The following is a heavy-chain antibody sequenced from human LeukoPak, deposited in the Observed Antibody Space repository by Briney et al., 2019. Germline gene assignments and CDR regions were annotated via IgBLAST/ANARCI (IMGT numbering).Heavy chain of an antibody. CDR1: GYTFTIYG. CDR3: ARQVDTTMALPDY. CDR2: ISAYNGNT. D-gene: IGHD5-18*01. V-gene: IGHV1-18*01. J-gene: IGHJ4*02. Sequence: ASVTVSFKSSGYTFTIYGISWVRQAPGQGLEWMGWISAYNGNTNYAQKLQGRVTMTTDTSTSTAYMELRSLRSDDTAVYYCARQVDTTMALPDYWGQGTLVTVSS.